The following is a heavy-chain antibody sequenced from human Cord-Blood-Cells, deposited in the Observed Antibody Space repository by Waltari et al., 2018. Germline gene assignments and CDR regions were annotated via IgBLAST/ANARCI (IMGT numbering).Heavy chain of an antibody. CDR1: GGSFSGYY. V-gene: IGHV4-34*01. D-gene: IGHD3-22*01. CDR2: INHSGST. CDR3: ARGGGYYYDSSGYYYYYGMDV. Sequence: QVQLQQWGAGLLKPSETLSLTCAVYGGSFSGYYWSWIRQPPGKGLEWIGEINHSGSTNNNPSLKRRVTISVDTSKNQFSLKLGSVTAADTAVYYCARGGGYYYDSSGYYYYYGMDVWGQGTTVTVSS. J-gene: IGHJ6*02.